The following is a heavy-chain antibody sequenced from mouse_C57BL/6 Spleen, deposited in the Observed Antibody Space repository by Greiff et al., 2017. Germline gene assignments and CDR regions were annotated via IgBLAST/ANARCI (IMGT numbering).Heavy chain of an antibody. D-gene: IGHD1-1*01. CDR3: ARRGGTTVVEDYAMDY. J-gene: IGHJ4*01. CDR2: IYPGDGDT. CDR1: GYAFSSYW. Sequence: VQLQQSGAELVKPGASVKISCKASGYAFSSYWMNWVKQRPGKGLEWIGQIYPGDGDTNYNGKFKGKATLTADKSSSTAYMQLSSLTSEDSAVYFCARRGGTTVVEDYAMDYWGQGTSVTVSS. V-gene: IGHV1-80*01.